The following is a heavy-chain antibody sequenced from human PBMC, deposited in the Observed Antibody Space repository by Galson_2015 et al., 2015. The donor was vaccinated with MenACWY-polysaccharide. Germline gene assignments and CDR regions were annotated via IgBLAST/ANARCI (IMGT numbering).Heavy chain of an antibody. D-gene: IGHD1-20*01. Sequence: LSLTCTVSGGSISDSNYHWGWIRQPPGKGLEWIGSVYYSGSTYYNPSLKSRVAISVDTSRDQFSLNLTSVTAADTAVYYCATITAATITTYYGMDVWGQGTTVTVSS. V-gene: IGHV4-39*01. J-gene: IGHJ6*02. CDR3: ATITAATITTYYGMDV. CDR1: GGSISDSNYH. CDR2: VYYSGST.